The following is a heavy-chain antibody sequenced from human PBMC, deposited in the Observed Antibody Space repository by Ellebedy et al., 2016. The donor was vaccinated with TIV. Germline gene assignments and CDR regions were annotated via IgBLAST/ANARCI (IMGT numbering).Heavy chain of an antibody. CDR2: IYSGGST. D-gene: IGHD5-18*01. CDR1: GFTVSSNY. CDR3: ARTDVDTAMGLDY. Sequence: GGSLRLSCAASGFTVSSNYMSWVRQAPGKGLEWASVIYSGGSTYYADSVKGRFTISRDNSKNTLYLQMNSLRAEDTAVYYCARTDVDTAMGLDYWGQGTLVTVSS. J-gene: IGHJ4*02. V-gene: IGHV3-66*01.